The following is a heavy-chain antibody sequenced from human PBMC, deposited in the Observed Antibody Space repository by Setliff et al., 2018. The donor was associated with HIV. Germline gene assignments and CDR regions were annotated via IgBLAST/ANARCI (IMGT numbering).Heavy chain of an antibody. CDR2: ISGSVGST. CDR1: GFTFSSYA. J-gene: IGHJ4*02. Sequence: GGSLRLSCAASGFTFSSYAMSWVRQAPGKGLEWVPIISGSVGSTYYADSVKGRFTISRDSVKNSLYLQMNSLRVEDTAMYYCARVSTVTVRHWGQGTLVTVSS. D-gene: IGHD2-21*02. V-gene: IGHV3-23*01. CDR3: ARVSTVTVRH.